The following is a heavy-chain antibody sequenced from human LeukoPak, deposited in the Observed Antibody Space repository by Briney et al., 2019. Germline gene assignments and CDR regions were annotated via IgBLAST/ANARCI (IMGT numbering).Heavy chain of an antibody. D-gene: IGHD2-2*01. J-gene: IGHJ6*02. CDR3: AKDPAVPAAYYYYYYGMDV. CDR2: ISYDGSNK. CDR1: GFTFSSYG. Sequence: GGSLRLSCAASGFTFSSYGMHWLRQAPGKGLEWVAVISYDGSNKYYADSVKGRFTISRDNSKNTLYLQMNSLRAEDTAVYYCAKDPAVPAAYYYYYYGMDVWGQGTTVTVSS. V-gene: IGHV3-30*18.